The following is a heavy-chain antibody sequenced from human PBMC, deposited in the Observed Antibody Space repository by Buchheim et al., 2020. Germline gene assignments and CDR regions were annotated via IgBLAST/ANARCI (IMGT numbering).Heavy chain of an antibody. V-gene: IGHV3-33*01. J-gene: IGHJ4*02. CDR2: IWYDGSNK. Sequence: VQLVESGGGVVQPGRSLRLSCAASGFTFSSYGMHWVRQAPGKGLEWVAVIWYDGSNKYYADSVKGRFTISRDNSKNTLYLQMNSLRAEDTAVYYCARETLNVVVVAALDYWGQGTL. CDR3: ARETLNVVVVAALDY. D-gene: IGHD2-15*01. CDR1: GFTFSSYG.